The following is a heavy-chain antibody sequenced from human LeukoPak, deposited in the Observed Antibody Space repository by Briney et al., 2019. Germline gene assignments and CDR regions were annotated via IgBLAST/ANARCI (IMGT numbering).Heavy chain of an antibody. CDR2: IKSKTDGGTT. J-gene: IGHJ4*02. D-gene: IGHD3-16*01. CDR1: GFTFSNAW. Sequence: GGSLRLSCAASGFTFSNAWMSWVRQAPGKGLEWVGRIKSKTDGGTTDYAAPVRGRFTISRDDSKNTLYLQMNSLKTVDTAVYYCTTEPRLGDYFDYWGQGTLVTVSS. CDR3: TTEPRLGDYFDY. V-gene: IGHV3-15*01.